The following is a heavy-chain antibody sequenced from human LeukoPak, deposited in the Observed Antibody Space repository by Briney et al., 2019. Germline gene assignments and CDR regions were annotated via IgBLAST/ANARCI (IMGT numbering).Heavy chain of an antibody. D-gene: IGHD4-17*01. CDR3: ARAFSGDYFRPDP. V-gene: IGHV1-2*06. J-gene: IGHJ5*02. CDR2: INPNSGGT. CDR1: GYTFTGYY. Sequence: ASVKVSCKASGYTFTGYYMRWVRQAPGQGLEWMGRINPNSGGTNYAQKFQGRVTMTRDTCISTAYMELSRLRSDDTAVYYCARAFSGDYFRPDPWGQGTLVTVSS.